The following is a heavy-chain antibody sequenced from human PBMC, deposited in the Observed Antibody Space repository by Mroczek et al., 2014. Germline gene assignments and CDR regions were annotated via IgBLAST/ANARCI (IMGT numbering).Heavy chain of an antibody. CDR1: GGSFSGYY. Sequence: QVQLQQWGAGLLKPSETLSLTCAVYGGSFSGYYWSWIRQPPGKGLEWIGEINHSGSTNYNPSLKSRVTISVDTSKNQFSLKLSSVTAADTAVYYCARGGRGVVVVPAYFDYWGQGTLVTVSS. CDR3: ARGGRGVVVVPAYFDY. D-gene: IGHD2-2*01. CDR2: INHSGST. V-gene: IGHV4-34*01. J-gene: IGHJ4*02.